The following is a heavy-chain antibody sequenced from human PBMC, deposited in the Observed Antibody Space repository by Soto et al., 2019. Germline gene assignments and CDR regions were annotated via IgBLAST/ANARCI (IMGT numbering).Heavy chain of an antibody. CDR1: GYSFTAYG. D-gene: IGHD3-3*01. J-gene: IGHJ6*02. Sequence: QVQVVQSGDEVKETGASVRVSCKTSGYSFTAYGISWVRQAPGQGLEWMGWISCYNGKTKYAQKVQGRFTMTTDKSTSTAYMEVRSLRSNDTAIYCCARDAPPPKLRFLDWHNYDYNGMDVWGQGTTVTVSS. V-gene: IGHV1-18*01. CDR2: ISCYNGKT. CDR3: ARDAPPPKLRFLDWHNYDYNGMDV.